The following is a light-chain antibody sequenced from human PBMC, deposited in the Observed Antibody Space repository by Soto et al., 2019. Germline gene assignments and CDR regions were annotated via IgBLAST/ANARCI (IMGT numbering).Light chain of an antibody. CDR2: AAS. V-gene: IGKV1-9*01. J-gene: IGKJ4*01. CDR3: QQLNSYPRLT. Sequence: IQMTQSPSSLSASVGDRVTITCRASQGISSYLAWYQQKPGKAPKLLIYAASTLQSGVPSRFSGSGSSADFTLTISSLQPEDVAAYYCQQLNSYPRLTFGGGTKVEIK. CDR1: QGISSY.